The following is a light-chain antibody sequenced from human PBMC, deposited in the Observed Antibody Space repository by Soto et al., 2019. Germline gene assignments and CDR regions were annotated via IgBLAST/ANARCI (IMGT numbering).Light chain of an antibody. CDR1: QSISNY. V-gene: IGKV1-39*01. Sequence: DIQMTQSPSSLSASVGDRVTITCRACQSISNYLNWYQQKPGKAPKLLLYAASSLHSGVPSRFIGSGSATDFTLNISSLQTEDFATYSCHQSYTTLFPFDPGTNVDI. J-gene: IGKJ3*01. CDR3: HQSYTTLFP. CDR2: AAS.